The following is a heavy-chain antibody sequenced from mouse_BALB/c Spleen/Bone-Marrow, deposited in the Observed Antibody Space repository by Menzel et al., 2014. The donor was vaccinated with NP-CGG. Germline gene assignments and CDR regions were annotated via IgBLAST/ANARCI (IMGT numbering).Heavy chain of an antibody. J-gene: IGHJ2*01. V-gene: IGHV5-17*02. D-gene: IGHD4-1*01. CDR2: ISSVSSTI. Sequence: EVMLVESGGGLVQPGGSRKLSCAASGFTFSSFGMHWVRQAPEKGLEWVAYISSVSSTIYYADTVKGRFTISRDNPKNTLFLQMTSLRSEDTAMYYCTRGGNWDDFDYWGQGTTLKVSS. CDR1: GFTFSSFG. CDR3: TRGGNWDDFDY.